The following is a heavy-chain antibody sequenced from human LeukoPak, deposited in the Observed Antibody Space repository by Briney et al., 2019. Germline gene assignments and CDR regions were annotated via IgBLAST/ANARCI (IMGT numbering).Heavy chain of an antibody. Sequence: ASVKVSCKASGYTFTSYGISWVRQAPGQGLEWMGIINPSGGSTSYAQKFQGRVTMTRDMSTSTVYMELSSLRSEDTAVYYCARELTPLTYFDYWGQGTLVTVSS. V-gene: IGHV1-46*01. CDR1: GYTFTSYG. D-gene: IGHD3-16*01. CDR3: ARELTPLTYFDY. CDR2: INPSGGST. J-gene: IGHJ4*02.